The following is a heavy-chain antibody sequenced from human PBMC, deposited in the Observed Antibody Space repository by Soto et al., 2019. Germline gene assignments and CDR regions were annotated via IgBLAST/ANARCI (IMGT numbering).Heavy chain of an antibody. CDR2: IWYDGSNK. J-gene: IGHJ4*02. D-gene: IGHD2-15*01. CDR1: GFTFSSYG. V-gene: IGHV3-33*01. Sequence: QVQLVESGGGVVQPGRSLRLSCAASGFTFSSYGMHWVRQAPGKGLEWVAVIWYDGSNKYYADSVKGRFTISRDNSKNTLYLQMNSLRAEDTAVYYCARDGLRYCSGGSCYPVDYWGQGTLVTVSS. CDR3: ARDGLRYCSGGSCYPVDY.